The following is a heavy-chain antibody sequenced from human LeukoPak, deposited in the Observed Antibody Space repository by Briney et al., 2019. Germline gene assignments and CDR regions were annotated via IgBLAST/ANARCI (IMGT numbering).Heavy chain of an antibody. D-gene: IGHD2-15*01. CDR2: IKHDGSGD. V-gene: IGHV3-7*01. Sequence: GRTLRLSCAVSGFTFSNYWMTWVRQAPGKGLEWVANIKHDGSGDYYLDSVKGRFTISRDNAKSPMWLQMNSLRDEDTAVYYCARDQTPFYWGQGSLVTVSS. CDR1: GFTFSNYW. CDR3: ARDQTPFY. J-gene: IGHJ4*02.